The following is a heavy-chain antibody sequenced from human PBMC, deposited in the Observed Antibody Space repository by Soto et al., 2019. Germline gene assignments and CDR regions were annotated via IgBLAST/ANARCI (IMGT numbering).Heavy chain of an antibody. CDR1: GFTVSSNY. CDR3: ARDQRHYYDSSGYYYDAFDI. J-gene: IGHJ3*02. CDR2: IYSGGST. V-gene: IGHV3-53*04. D-gene: IGHD3-22*01. Sequence: GGSLRLSCTASGFTVSSNYMSWVRQAPGKGLEWVSVIYSGGSTYYADSVKGRFTISRHNSKNTLYLQMNSLRAEDTAVYYCARDQRHYYDSSGYYYDAFDIWGQGTMVTVS.